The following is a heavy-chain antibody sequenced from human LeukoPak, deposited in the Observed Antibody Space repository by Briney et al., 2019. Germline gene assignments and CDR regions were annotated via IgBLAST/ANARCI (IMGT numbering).Heavy chain of an antibody. CDR3: ARVPCSGGSCSADREIDY. D-gene: IGHD2-15*01. J-gene: IGHJ4*02. Sequence: GSLRLSCAASGFTFSSYSMNWVRQAPGKGLEWVSSISSSSSYIYYADSANGRFTISRDNAKNSLYLQMNSLRAEDTAVYYCARVPCSGGSCSADREIDYWGQGTLVTVSS. V-gene: IGHV3-21*01. CDR1: GFTFSSYS. CDR2: ISSSSSYI.